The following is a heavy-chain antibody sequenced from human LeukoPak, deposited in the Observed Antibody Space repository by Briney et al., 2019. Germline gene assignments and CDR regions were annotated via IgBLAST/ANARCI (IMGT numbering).Heavy chain of an antibody. CDR3: PHTRGVPTPIPTH. CDR1: GFSLSKSGVG. Sequence: SGPKLVKRTQTRTLTCTFSGFSLSKSGVGVGWIRQSPGERLEGLAIIFWTDDKRYSPALKSRLTITKDTSKDQVVLTMTTLDAVDTATYYCPHTRGVPTPIPTHWGQGTLVTVSS. V-gene: IGHV2-5*01. CDR2: IFWTDDK. J-gene: IGHJ4*02. D-gene: IGHD2-2*02.